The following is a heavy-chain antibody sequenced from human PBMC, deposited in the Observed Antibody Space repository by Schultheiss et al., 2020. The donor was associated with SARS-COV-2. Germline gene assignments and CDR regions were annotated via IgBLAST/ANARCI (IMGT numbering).Heavy chain of an antibody. J-gene: IGHJ4*02. D-gene: IGHD6-13*01. CDR1: GFTVSSNY. Sequence: GGSLRLSCAASGFTVSSNYMSWVRQAPGKGLEWVGRIKSKTDGGTTDYAAPVKGRFTISRDDSKNTLYLQMNSLRAEDTAVYYCVKGVHTLSWHVDYWGQGTLVTVSS. V-gene: IGHV3-15*01. CDR3: VKGVHTLSWHVDY. CDR2: IKSKTDGGTT.